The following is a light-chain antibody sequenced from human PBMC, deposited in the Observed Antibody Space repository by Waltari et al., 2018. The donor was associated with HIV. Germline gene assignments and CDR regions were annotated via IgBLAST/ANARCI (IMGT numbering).Light chain of an antibody. CDR1: NSDVGTYNS. J-gene: IGLJ2*01. Sequence: QSDLTQPASVSGSPGQSITISCTGTNSDVGTYNSAPWYPQHPGKNPKLVICGVTKRPAGVSVRLSGSKSGNTVSLTISGLQAEDEADYYCCTYAVIVVFGGGTKLPVL. CDR2: GVT. V-gene: IGLV2-23*02. CDR3: CTYAVIVV.